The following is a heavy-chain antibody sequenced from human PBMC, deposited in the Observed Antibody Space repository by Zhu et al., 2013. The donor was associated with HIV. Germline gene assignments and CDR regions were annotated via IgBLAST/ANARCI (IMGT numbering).Heavy chain of an antibody. V-gene: IGHV4-38-2*01. Sequence: QVQLQESGPGLVKPSETLSLTCAVSGYSISSGYFWGWIRQPPGKGLEWIGSIYLSANTYYNPSLKSRVTISVDTSKNQFSLKLSSVTAADTAVYYCARVRLYDSSGYYYDFDYWGQGILVTVSS. CDR3: ARVRLYDSSGYYYDFDY. J-gene: IGHJ4*02. CDR1: GYSISSGYF. CDR2: IYLSANT. D-gene: IGHD3-22*01.